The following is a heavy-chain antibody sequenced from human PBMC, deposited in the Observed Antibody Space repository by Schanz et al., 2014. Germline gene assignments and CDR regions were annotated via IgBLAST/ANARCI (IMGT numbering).Heavy chain of an antibody. CDR3: ARDKGQSGGGMDV. J-gene: IGHJ6*02. Sequence: QVQLVQSGAEMKKPGSSVKVSYKASGGTYNNYALSWVRQAPGQGLEWMGRFIPLIDTADYAEKFQGRVTITADKFTNSAYMELSSLTSEDTAVYYCARDKGQSGGGMDVWGQGTTVTVSS. V-gene: IGHV1-69*04. CDR1: GGTYNNYA. D-gene: IGHD1-26*01. CDR2: FIPLIDTA.